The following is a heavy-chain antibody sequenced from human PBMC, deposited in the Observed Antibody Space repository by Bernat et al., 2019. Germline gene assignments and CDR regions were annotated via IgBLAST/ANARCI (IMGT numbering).Heavy chain of an antibody. Sequence: QVQLVQSGAEVKKPGASVKVSCKASGYTFTSYDINWVRQATGQGLEWMGWMNPNSGNTGYAQKFQGRVTMTRNTPISPAYLELSSLRSEDAAVYYCARSPPSRTRARPRYFDLWGRGTLVTVSS. CDR3: ARSPPSRTRARPRYFDL. V-gene: IGHV1-8*01. CDR2: MNPNSGNT. J-gene: IGHJ2*01. CDR1: GYTFTSYD. D-gene: IGHD2-2*01.